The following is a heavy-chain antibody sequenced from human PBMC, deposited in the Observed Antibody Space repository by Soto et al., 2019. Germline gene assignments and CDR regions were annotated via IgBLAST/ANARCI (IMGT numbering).Heavy chain of an antibody. V-gene: IGHV3-23*01. CDR1: GFTFSSYA. CDR2: ISGSGGST. D-gene: IGHD2-15*01. Sequence: GGSLRLSCAASGFTFSSYAMSWVRQAPGKGLEWVSAISGSGGSTYYADSVKGRFTISRDNSKNTLYLQMNSLRAEDTAVYYCAKEGYCSGGSCYEFYYYYYMDGPGKGITVTVSS. CDR3: AKEGYCSGGSCYEFYYYYYMDG. J-gene: IGHJ6*03.